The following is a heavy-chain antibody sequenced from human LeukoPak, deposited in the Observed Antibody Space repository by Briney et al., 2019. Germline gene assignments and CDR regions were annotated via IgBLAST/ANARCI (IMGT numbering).Heavy chain of an antibody. V-gene: IGHV4-31*03. J-gene: IGHJ4*02. Sequence: SQTLSLTCTVSGGSISSGGHYWTWIRQLPGKGLEWIGYIYYSGSTYYNPSLKSRVTISVDTSKNQFSLKLNSVTAADTAVYYCARLGYSSSWLAVDYWGQGTLVTVSS. CDR3: ARLGYSSSWLAVDY. D-gene: IGHD6-13*01. CDR2: IYYSGST. CDR1: GGSISSGGHY.